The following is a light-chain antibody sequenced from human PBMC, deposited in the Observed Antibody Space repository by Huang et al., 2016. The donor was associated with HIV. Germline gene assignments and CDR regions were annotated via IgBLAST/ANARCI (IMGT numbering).Light chain of an antibody. Sequence: DIQMTQSPSSLSASVGDRVTITCRASQGISNSLAWYQQKPVKAPKLLLYAASRLESGVPSRFSGSGSGTDYTLTISSLQPEDFATYYCQQYYSTLSTFGPGTKVDIK. CDR1: QGISNS. CDR2: AAS. J-gene: IGKJ3*01. CDR3: QQYYSTLST. V-gene: IGKV1-NL1*01.